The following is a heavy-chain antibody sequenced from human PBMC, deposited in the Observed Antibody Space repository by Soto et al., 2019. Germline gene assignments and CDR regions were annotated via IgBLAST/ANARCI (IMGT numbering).Heavy chain of an antibody. CDR3: TIRDSGAFDV. Sequence: PGGSLRLSCATSGFTFRDYYFSWIRQAPGKGLEWISYISHSGKTIYYADSVKGRFTISRDDAKNTLYLQMNSLRAEDTAMYYCTIRDSGAFDVWGHGTMVTVSS. J-gene: IGHJ3*01. CDR2: ISHSGKTI. CDR1: GFTFRDYY. V-gene: IGHV3-11*01.